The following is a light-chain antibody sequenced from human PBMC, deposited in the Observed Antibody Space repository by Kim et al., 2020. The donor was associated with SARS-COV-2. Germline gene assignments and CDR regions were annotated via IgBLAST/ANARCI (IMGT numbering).Light chain of an antibody. CDR1: QSVTSSY. CDR3: QQYSTSPRT. CDR2: GAS. Sequence: SPGERATLSCRASQSVTSSYLAWYQQKPGQAPRLVIYGASSRAAGIPDRFSGSGSGTDFTLTISRLEPEDFAVYYCQQYSTSPRTFGPGTKVDIK. J-gene: IGKJ1*01. V-gene: IGKV3-20*01.